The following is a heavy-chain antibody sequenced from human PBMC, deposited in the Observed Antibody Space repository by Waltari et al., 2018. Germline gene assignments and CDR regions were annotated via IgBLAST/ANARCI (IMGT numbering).Heavy chain of an antibody. CDR2: INHSGST. CDR1: GGSFRGYY. CDR3: AVRGRVQLWSSVDY. J-gene: IGHJ4*02. D-gene: IGHD5-18*01. Sequence: QVQLQQRGAGLLKPSETLSLTCAVHGGSFRGYYWSWIRQPPGKGLEWIGEINHSGSTNYNPSLKSRVTISVDTSKNQFSLKLSSVTAADTAVYYCAVRGRVQLWSSVDYWGQGTLVTVSS. V-gene: IGHV4-34*01.